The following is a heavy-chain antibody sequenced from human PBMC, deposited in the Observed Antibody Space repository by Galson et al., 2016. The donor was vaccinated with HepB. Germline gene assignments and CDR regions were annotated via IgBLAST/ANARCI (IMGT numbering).Heavy chain of an antibody. V-gene: IGHV4-39*02. Sequence: SETLSLTCAVSGGSISSSSDYWVWIRQPPGKGLEWIGNIYYSGSSNYNPSLKTRVTISEETYKNHFSLKLSAVSAADTAVYFCARLRSVVVAGNMRPFYGIDVWGQGTTVTVSS. CDR1: GGSISSSSDY. CDR2: IYYSGSS. D-gene: IGHD2-15*01. J-gene: IGHJ6*02. CDR3: ARLRSVVVAGNMRPFYGIDV.